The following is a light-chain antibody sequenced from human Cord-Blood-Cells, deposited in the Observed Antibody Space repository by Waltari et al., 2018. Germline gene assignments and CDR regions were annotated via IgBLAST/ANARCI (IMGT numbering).Light chain of an antibody. J-gene: IGLJ3*02. CDR3: CSYAGSSTLV. CDR1: SSDVGSYNL. V-gene: IGLV2-23*01. CDR2: EGS. Sequence: QSALTQPASVSGSPGQSITISCTGTSSDVGSYNLVSWYQQHPGKAPKLMIDEGSKRPYAVSNRFSGSKSGNTASLTISGLQAEDEADYYCCSYAGSSTLVFGGGTKLTVL.